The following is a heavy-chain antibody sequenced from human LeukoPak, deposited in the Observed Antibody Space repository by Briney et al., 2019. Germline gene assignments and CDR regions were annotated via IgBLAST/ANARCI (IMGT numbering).Heavy chain of an antibody. CDR2: ISAYNGNT. V-gene: IGHV1-18*04. CDR3: ARDLKYSGGYFPDPLPDY. Sequence: ASVKVSCKASGYTFTGYYMHWVRQAPGQGLEWMGWISAYNGNTNYAQKLQGRVTMTTDTSTSTAYMELRSLRSDDTAVYYCARDLKYSGGYFPDPLPDYWGQRTLVTVSS. CDR1: GYTFTGYY. J-gene: IGHJ4*02. D-gene: IGHD1-26*01.